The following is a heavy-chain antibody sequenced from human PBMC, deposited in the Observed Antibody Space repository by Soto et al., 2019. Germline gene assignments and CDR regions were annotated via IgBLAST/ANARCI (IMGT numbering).Heavy chain of an antibody. V-gene: IGHV1-69*12. Sequence: QVQLVQSGAEVKKPGSSVKVSCKASGGTFRSYAISWVRQAPGQGLEWMGGIIPIFGTADYAQKFQGRVTIPADESTSTAYMELSSLRSEDTAVYYCASHSSLRGYCISTSCYGYYYGMDVWGQGTPVTVSS. CDR3: ASHSSLRGYCISTSCYGYYYGMDV. D-gene: IGHD2-2*01. CDR1: GGTFRSYA. CDR2: IIPIFGTA. J-gene: IGHJ6*02.